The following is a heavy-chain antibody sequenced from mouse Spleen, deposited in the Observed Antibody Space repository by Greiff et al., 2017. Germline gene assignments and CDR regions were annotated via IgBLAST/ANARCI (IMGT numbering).Heavy chain of an antibody. CDR3: ARSGWIFITTVVERGYFDY. CDR1: GFNIKDYY. V-gene: IGHV14-2*01. J-gene: IGHJ2*01. D-gene: IGHD1-1*01. CDR2: IDPEDGET. Sequence: VHVKQSGAELVKPGASVKLSCTASGFNIKDYYMHWVKQRTEQGLEWIGRIDPEDGETKYAPKFQGKATITADTSSNTAYLQLSSLTSEDTAVYYCARSGWIFITTVVERGYFDYWGQGTTLTVSS.